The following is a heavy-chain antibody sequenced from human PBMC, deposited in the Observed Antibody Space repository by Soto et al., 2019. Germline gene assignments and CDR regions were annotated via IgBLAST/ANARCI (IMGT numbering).Heavy chain of an antibody. J-gene: IGHJ4*02. CDR1: GFTFSSYG. CDR2: ISYDGSNK. Sequence: PGGSLRLSCAASGFTFSSYGMHWVRQAPGKGLEWVAVISYDGSNKYYADSVKGRFTISRDNSKNTLYLQMNSLRAEDTAVYYCAKDFLDVTMVRGVCPDYWGQGTLVTVSS. CDR3: AKDFLDVTMVRGVCPDY. D-gene: IGHD3-10*01. V-gene: IGHV3-30*18.